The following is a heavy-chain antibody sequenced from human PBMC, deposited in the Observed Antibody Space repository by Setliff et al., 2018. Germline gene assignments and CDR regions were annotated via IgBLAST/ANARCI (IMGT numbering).Heavy chain of an antibody. CDR3: ARSGDYGSGRLSP. J-gene: IGHJ5*02. V-gene: IGHV4-61*02. Sequence: SETLSPTCPVSGGSISSGDHYWSWIRRPAGKGLEWIGRIHASGSTNYNPALKSRATISVDTSKNQFSLKLTFVTAADTAVYYCARSGDYGSGRLSPWGQGTLVTVSS. D-gene: IGHD3-10*01. CDR1: GGSISSGDHY. CDR2: IHASGST.